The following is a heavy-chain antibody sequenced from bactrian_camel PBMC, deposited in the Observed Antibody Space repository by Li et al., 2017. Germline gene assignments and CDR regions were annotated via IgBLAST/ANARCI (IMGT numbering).Heavy chain of an antibody. Sequence: HVQLVESGGGSVQAGGSLRLSCAASGYTFGNKCVAWVRQAPGKAREGVAAIYGGITTYYDDSVKGRFTISQDNAKPMLYLQMNALKPEDTAMYYCATDLVTGGNWRSIDHWSYWGQGTQVTVS. CDR3: ATDLVTGGNWRSIDHWSY. CDR2: IYGGITT. D-gene: IGHD7*01. V-gene: IGHV3S1*01. J-gene: IGHJ4*01. CDR1: GYTFGNKC.